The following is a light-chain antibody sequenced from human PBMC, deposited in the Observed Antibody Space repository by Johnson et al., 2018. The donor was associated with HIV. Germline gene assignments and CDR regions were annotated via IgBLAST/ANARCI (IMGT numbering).Light chain of an antibody. CDR2: GND. CDR3: GTWDSSLSGV. Sequence: QSVLTQPPSVSAAPGQKVTISCSGSSSNIGNNYVSWYQQLPGTAPKLLIYGNDKRPSGIPDRFSGSKSGTSATLGITGLLSGDEANYYCGTWDSSLSGVFGTGTAVTVL. V-gene: IGLV1-51*01. J-gene: IGLJ1*01. CDR1: SSNIGNNY.